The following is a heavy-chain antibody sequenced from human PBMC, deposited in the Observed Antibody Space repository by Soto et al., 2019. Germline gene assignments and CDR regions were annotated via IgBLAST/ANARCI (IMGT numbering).Heavy chain of an antibody. CDR1: GFALTNYT. D-gene: IGHD3-3*01. Sequence: GGSLRLPCVLSGFALTNYTLNWVRQSPGKGLVWVSSLRPCGRYMYFRDPVKGRFTLSRETSKNSVDLHMNSLTNEDSAVYYSSRGSSQTRDFWCRYYDEWVCATLFHDS. CDR2: LRPCGRYM. J-gene: IGHJ5*01. V-gene: IGHV3-21*01. CDR3: SRGSSQTRDFWCRYYDEWVCATLFHDS.